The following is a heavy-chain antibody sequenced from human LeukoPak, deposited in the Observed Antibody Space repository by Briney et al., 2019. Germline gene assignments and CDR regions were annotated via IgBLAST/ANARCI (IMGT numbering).Heavy chain of an antibody. Sequence: KPSETLSLTCTVSGGSISTYYWSWIRQPAGKGLEWIGRVYTSGSTNYNPSLKSRVTISVDKSKNQFSLKLSSVTAADTAVYYCATTRVGFSYFDYWGQGTLVAVCS. J-gene: IGHJ4*02. CDR1: GGSISTYY. D-gene: IGHD1-26*01. CDR3: ATTRVGFSYFDY. CDR2: VYTSGST. V-gene: IGHV4-4*07.